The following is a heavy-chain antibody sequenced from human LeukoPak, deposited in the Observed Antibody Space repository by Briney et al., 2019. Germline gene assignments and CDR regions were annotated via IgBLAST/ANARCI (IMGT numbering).Heavy chain of an antibody. D-gene: IGHD3-22*01. J-gene: IGHJ4*02. V-gene: IGHV3-33*01. CDR3: ARVLGYYDSSGYYPPDY. Sequence: GRSLRLSCAASGFTFSNYGMHWVRQAPGKGLEWVAVIWYDGSNKYYADSVKGRFTISRDNSKNTLYLQMNSLRAEDTAVYYCARVLGYYDSSGYYPPDYWGQGTLVTVSS. CDR2: IWYDGSNK. CDR1: GFTFSNYG.